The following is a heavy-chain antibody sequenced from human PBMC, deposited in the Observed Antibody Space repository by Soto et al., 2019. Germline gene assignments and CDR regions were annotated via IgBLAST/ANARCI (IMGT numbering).Heavy chain of an antibody. Sequence: EVQLVESGGGLVQPGGSLRLSCAASGFTVSSNYMSWVRQAPGKGLEWVSVIYSGGSTYYADSVKGRFTISRDNSKNTLYLQMNSVRAEDTAVYYCASGITIFGVVITYFDYWGQGTLVTVSS. CDR3: ASGITIFGVVITYFDY. D-gene: IGHD3-3*01. CDR1: GFTVSSNY. J-gene: IGHJ4*02. V-gene: IGHV3-66*01. CDR2: IYSGGST.